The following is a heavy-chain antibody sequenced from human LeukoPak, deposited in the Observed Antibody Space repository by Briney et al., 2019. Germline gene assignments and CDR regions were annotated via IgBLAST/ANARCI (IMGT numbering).Heavy chain of an antibody. V-gene: IGHV3-23*01. CDR1: GFTFSSYA. CDR3: AKGYYDFWSGYYTTPWYLDY. D-gene: IGHD3-3*01. J-gene: IGHJ4*02. CDR2: ISGSGGST. Sequence: GGSLRLSCAASGFTFSSYAMSWVRQAPGKGLEWVSAISGSGGSTYYADSVKGRFTISRDNSKNTLYLQMNSLRAEDTAVYYCAKGYYDFWSGYYTTPWYLDYWGQGTLVTVSS.